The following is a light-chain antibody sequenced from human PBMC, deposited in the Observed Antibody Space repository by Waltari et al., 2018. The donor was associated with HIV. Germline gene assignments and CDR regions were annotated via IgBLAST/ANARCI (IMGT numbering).Light chain of an antibody. CDR2: GND. Sequence: QSVLTQPPSVSAAPGQKVTISCSGSSPNIGNDYVSWYQHLPGAAPKLLIYGNDKRPSGIPDRFSGSKSGTSATLGITGLQTGDEADYYCGTWDTSLSGGVFGGGTKLTVL. CDR1: SPNIGNDY. CDR3: GTWDTSLSGGV. V-gene: IGLV1-51*01. J-gene: IGLJ3*02.